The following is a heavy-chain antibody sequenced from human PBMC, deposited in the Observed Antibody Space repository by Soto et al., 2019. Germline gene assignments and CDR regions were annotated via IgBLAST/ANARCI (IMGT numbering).Heavy chain of an antibody. V-gene: IGHV1-69*06. J-gene: IGHJ4*02. CDR2: IIPIFGTA. Sequence: GASVKVSCKASGGTFSSYAISCVRQAPGQGLEWMGGIIPIFGTANYAQKFQGRVTITADKSTSTAYMELSSLRSEDTAVYYCAINYYDSSGYPTPDYWGQGTLVTVS. D-gene: IGHD3-22*01. CDR3: AINYYDSSGYPTPDY. CDR1: GGTFSSYA.